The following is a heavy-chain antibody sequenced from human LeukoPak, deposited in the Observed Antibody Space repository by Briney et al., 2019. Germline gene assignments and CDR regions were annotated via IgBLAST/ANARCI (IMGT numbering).Heavy chain of an antibody. D-gene: IGHD2-15*01. Sequence: PGGSLRLSCAASGFIFTSYAMSWVRHTPGKGLEWVSGISGSGATTYYADSVKGRLTISRDNSKNTVYLQMNSLRAEDTAVYYCAKRRRDCSGGSCYVYFDYWGQGTLVTVSS. CDR3: AKRRRDCSGGSCYVYFDY. V-gene: IGHV3-23*01. J-gene: IGHJ4*02. CDR2: ISGSGATT. CDR1: GFIFTSYA.